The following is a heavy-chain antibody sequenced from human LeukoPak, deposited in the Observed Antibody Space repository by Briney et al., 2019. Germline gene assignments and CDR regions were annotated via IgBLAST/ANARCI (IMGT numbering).Heavy chain of an antibody. V-gene: IGHV1-18*01. CDR1: GFTFANYA. CDR2: ISAYNGNT. D-gene: IGHD5-18*01. CDR3: AREGIQLWLDLSY. J-gene: IGHJ4*02. Sequence: PGGSLRLSCAASGFTFANYAMSWVRQAPGQGLEWMGWISAYNGNTHYAQKLQGRATMTTDTSTSTAYMELRSLRSDDTAVYYCAREGIQLWLDLSYWGQGTLVTVSS.